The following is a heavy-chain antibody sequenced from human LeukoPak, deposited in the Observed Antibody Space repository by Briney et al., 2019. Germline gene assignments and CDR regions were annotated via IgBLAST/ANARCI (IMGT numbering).Heavy chain of an antibody. V-gene: IGHV4-39*01. CDR2: IYYSGST. J-gene: IGHJ4*02. Sequence: SETLSLTCTVSGGSISSSNYYWGWIRQPPGKGLEWIGNIYYSGSTYYKPSLKTRATISVDTPKNQFSLKLTSVTAADTAVYYCARHASVDGNWPRPLDYWGQGSLVTVSS. CDR1: GGSISSSNYY. D-gene: IGHD6-19*01. CDR3: ARHASVDGNWPRPLDY.